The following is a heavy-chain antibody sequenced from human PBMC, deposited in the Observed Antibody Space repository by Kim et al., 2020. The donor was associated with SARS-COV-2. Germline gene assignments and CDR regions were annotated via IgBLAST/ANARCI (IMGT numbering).Heavy chain of an antibody. CDR2: T. CDR3: AKEGGFGSIDS. J-gene: IGHJ4*02. Sequence: TDYADSVKGRFTISRDNSKNTVNLQMNSLGAEDTAIYYCAKEGGFGSIDSWGQGTLVTVSS. V-gene: IGHV3-23*01. D-gene: IGHD3-10*01.